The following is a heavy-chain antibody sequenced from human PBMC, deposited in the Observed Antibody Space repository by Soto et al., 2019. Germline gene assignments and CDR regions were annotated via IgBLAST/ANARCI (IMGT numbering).Heavy chain of an antibody. CDR1: GFTVSSNY. D-gene: IGHD6-6*01. Sequence: GGSLRLSCAASGFTVSSNYMSWVRQAPGKGLEWVSVIYSGGSTYYADSVKGRFTISRDNSKNTLYLQMNSLRAEDTAVYYCARAPGIAASRGGAFDIWGQGTMVTVSS. CDR3: ARAPGIAASRGGAFDI. CDR2: IYSGGST. J-gene: IGHJ3*02. V-gene: IGHV3-53*01.